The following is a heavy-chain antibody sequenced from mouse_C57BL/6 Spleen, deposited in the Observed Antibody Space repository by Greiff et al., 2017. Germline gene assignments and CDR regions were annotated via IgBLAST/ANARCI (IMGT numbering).Heavy chain of an antibody. J-gene: IGHJ2*01. CDR3: ARSITTVVASFDY. CDR1: GYTFTSYG. V-gene: IGHV1-81*01. D-gene: IGHD1-1*01. CDR2: FNPNSGNT. Sequence: QVQLQQSGAELARPGASVKLSCKASGYTFTSYGISWVKQRTGQGLEWIGEFNPNSGNTYYNEKFKGKATLTADKSSSTAYMELRSLTSEDSAVYYCARSITTVVASFDYWGQGTTLTVSS.